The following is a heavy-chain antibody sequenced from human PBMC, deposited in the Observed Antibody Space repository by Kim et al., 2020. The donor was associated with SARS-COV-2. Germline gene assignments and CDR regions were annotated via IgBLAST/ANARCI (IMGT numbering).Heavy chain of an antibody. J-gene: IGHJ4*02. Sequence: NYNPSLKSRLTLSVDTSKNQFSLKLSSVTAADTAVYYCARAPGYSRYFDYWGQGTLVTVSS. D-gene: IGHD5-12*01. CDR3: ARAPGYSRYFDY. V-gene: IGHV4-59*01.